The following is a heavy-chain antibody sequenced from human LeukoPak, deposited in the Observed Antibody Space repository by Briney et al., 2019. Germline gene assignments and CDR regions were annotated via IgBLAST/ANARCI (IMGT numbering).Heavy chain of an antibody. CDR1: GGSISSYY. V-gene: IGHV4-59*01. J-gene: IGHJ4*02. CDR2: IYYTGST. Sequence: PSGTLSLTCTVSGGSISSYYWSWIRQPPGKGLEWIGYIYYTGSTNYNPSLKSRVTISVDTSKNQFSLKLSSVTAADTAVYYCARGPIPYYFDYWGQGTLVTVSS. CDR3: ARGPIPYYFDY. D-gene: IGHD2-21*01.